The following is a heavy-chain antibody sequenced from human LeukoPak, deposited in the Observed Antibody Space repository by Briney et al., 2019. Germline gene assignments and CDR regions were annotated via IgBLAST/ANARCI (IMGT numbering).Heavy chain of an antibody. Sequence: ASVKVSCKASGYTFTSYYMHWVRQAPGQGLEWMGIINPSVGSTSYAQKFQGRVHMTRATSTSTVYMELSSLRSEDTAVYYCARVAGITIFGVAYFDYWGQGTLVTVSS. CDR1: GYTFTSYY. V-gene: IGHV1-46*01. CDR3: ARVAGITIFGVAYFDY. J-gene: IGHJ4*02. CDR2: INPSVGST. D-gene: IGHD3-3*01.